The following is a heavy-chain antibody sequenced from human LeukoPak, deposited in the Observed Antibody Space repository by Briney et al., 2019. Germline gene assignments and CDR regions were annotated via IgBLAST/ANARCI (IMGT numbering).Heavy chain of an antibody. V-gene: IGHV4-31*03. Sequence: PSETLSLTCTVSGGSISSGGYYWSWIRQHPGKGLEWIGYIYYSGSTYYNPSLKSRVTISVDTSKNQFSLKLSSVTAADTAVYYCAREQQYQPLFDYWGQGTLVTVSS. CDR3: AREQQYQPLFDY. CDR1: GGSISSGGYY. J-gene: IGHJ4*02. CDR2: IYYSGST. D-gene: IGHD2-2*01.